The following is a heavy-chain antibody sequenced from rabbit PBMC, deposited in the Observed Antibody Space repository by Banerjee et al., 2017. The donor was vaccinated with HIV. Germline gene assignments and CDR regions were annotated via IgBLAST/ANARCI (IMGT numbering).Heavy chain of an antibody. Sequence: QSLEESGGDLVKPGASLTLTCTASGFSFSSGYCMCWVRQAPGKGLEWIACIYAGSSGATYYASWAKGRFTISKTSSTTVTLQMTSLTAADTATYFCARDRGDWGYYFNLWGPGTLVTVS. CDR2: IYAGSSGAT. J-gene: IGHJ4*01. V-gene: IGHV1S40*01. D-gene: IGHD4-1*01. CDR1: GFSFSSGYC. CDR3: ARDRGDWGYYFNL.